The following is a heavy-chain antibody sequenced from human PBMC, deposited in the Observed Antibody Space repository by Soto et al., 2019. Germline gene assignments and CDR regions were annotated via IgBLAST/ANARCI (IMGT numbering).Heavy chain of an antibody. CDR3: AKDANLEGWDYFDY. V-gene: IGHV3-30*18. J-gene: IGHJ4*02. CDR2: ISYDGSNK. Sequence: ESGGGVVQPGRSLRLSCAASGFTFSSYGMHWVRQAPGKGLEWVAVISYDGSNKYYADSVKGRFTISRDNSKNTLYLQMNSLRAEDTAVYYCAKDANLEGWDYFDYWGQGTLVTVSS. CDR1: GFTFSSYG. D-gene: IGHD1-26*01.